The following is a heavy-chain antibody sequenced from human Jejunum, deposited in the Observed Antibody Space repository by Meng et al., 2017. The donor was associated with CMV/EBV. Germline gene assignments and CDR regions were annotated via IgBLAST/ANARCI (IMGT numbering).Heavy chain of an antibody. D-gene: IGHD1-26*01. CDR2: IRSKAKKDVT. CDR3: TRSPAGGTFSDYGLDV. CDR1: NGFA. J-gene: IGHJ6*02. Sequence: NGFAIHWVRQASGKGLEWVGRIRSKAKKDVTTYGELMRGRFSISRDDSKNTAFLQMNSLKIEDTAVYYCTRSPAGGTFSDYGLDVWGHGTTVTVSS. V-gene: IGHV3-73*01.